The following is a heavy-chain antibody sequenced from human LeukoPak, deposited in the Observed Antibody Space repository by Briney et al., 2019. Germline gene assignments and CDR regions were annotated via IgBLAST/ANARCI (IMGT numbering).Heavy chain of an antibody. CDR3: ARRPLDDAFDI. D-gene: IGHD1-1*01. Sequence: SETLSLTCTVSGGSISSYYWSWIRQPPGKGLEWIGYIYYSGSTNYNPSLKSRVTISVDTSKNQFSLKLSSVTAADTAVYYCARRPLDDAFDIWGQGTMVTVSS. CDR2: IYYSGST. CDR1: GGSISSYY. J-gene: IGHJ3*02. V-gene: IGHV4-59*08.